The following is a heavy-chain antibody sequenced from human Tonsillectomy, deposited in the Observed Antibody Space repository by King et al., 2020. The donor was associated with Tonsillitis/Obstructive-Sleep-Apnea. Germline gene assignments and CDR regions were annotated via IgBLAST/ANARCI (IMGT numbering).Heavy chain of an antibody. D-gene: IGHD1-26*01. CDR3: ARDPYTGIYGAFDI. J-gene: IGHJ3*02. V-gene: IGHV3-7*01. Sequence: VQLVESGGALVQPGGSLRLSCAASGFTFSNYWMTWLRQAPGKGLEWVANIKQDGSMTYYVDSVKGRFTISIDNANNSLHLQMNSLRVEDTALYYCARDPYTGIYGAFDISGQGTMVTVS. CDR2: IKQDGSMT. CDR1: GFTFSNYW.